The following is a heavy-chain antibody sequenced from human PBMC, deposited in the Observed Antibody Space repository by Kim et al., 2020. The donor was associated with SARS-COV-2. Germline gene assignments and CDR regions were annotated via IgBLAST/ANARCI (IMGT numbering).Heavy chain of an antibody. Sequence: GGSLRLSCAASGFTFDDYGMSWVRQAPGKGLEWVSGINWNGGSTGYADSVKGRFTISRDNAKNSLYLQMNSLRAEDTALYYCARTVRDKVSTFYYYYMDVWGKGTTVTVSS. D-gene: IGHD3-10*01. CDR1: GFTFDDYG. CDR2: INWNGGST. J-gene: IGHJ6*03. CDR3: ARTVRDKVSTFYYYYMDV. V-gene: IGHV3-20*04.